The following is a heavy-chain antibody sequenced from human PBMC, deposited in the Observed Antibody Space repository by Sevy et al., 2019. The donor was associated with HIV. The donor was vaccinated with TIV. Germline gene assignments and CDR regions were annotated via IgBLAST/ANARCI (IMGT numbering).Heavy chain of an antibody. J-gene: IGHJ6*02. Sequence: GGSLRLSCAASGFTFISYSFNWVRQAPGKGLEWLSYFSTGRSTIYYADSVKGRFTISRDNAKKSLYLQMNSLRVEDTAVYYCAREGGYSDQGMDVWGQGTTVTVSS. CDR2: FSTGRSTI. D-gene: IGHD5-18*01. CDR3: AREGGYSDQGMDV. V-gene: IGHV3-48*01. CDR1: GFTFISYS.